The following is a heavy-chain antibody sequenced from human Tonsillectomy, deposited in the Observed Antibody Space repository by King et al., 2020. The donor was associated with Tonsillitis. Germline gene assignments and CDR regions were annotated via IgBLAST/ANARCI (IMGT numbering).Heavy chain of an antibody. V-gene: IGHV3-23*04. J-gene: IGHJ6*02. D-gene: IGHD5-12*01. CDR3: AKDQRANFYCGLDV. CDR1: GFTFTSYA. CDR2: ISGSGGST. Sequence: VQLVESGGGLVQPGGSLRLSCAASGFTFTSYALTWVRQAPGKGLEWVSTISGSGGSTYYADSVKGRFTISRDNSKNTLYLHMNSLRADDTAVYYCAKDQRANFYCGLDVWGQGTTVTVSS.